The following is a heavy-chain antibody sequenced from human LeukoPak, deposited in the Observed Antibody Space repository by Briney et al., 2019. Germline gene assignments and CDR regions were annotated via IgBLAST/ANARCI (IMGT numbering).Heavy chain of an antibody. J-gene: IGHJ5*02. V-gene: IGHV1-18*01. CDR2: ISAYNGNT. CDR1: GYTFTSYG. CDR3: ARDEGVYNWFDP. D-gene: IGHD2-8*01. Sequence: GASVKVSCKASGYTFTSYGITWVRQAPGQGLEWMGWISAYNGNTIYAQKLQGRVTMTTDTSTTTAYMELRSLRSGDTAVYYCARDEGVYNWFDPWGQGTLVTVSS.